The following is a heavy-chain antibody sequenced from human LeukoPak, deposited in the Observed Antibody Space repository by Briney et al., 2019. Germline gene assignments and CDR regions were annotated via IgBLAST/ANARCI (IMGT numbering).Heavy chain of an antibody. V-gene: IGHV3-74*01. CDR3: ARDWEAERSGSSEFDY. CDR2: INSDGSST. Sequence: GGSLRLSCAASGFTFSGYWMHWVRQAPGKGLVWVSRINSDGSSTSYADSVKGRFTISRDNAKNTLYLQMNSLRAEDTAVYYCARDWEAERSGSSEFDYWGQGTLVTVSS. J-gene: IGHJ4*02. CDR1: GFTFSGYW. D-gene: IGHD1-26*01.